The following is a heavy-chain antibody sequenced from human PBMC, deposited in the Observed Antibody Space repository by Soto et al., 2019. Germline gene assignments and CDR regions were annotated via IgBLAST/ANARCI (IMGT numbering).Heavy chain of an antibody. D-gene: IGHD5-12*01. V-gene: IGHV4-30-2*01. Sequence: SETLSLTCAVSGGSISSGGYSWSWIRQPPGKGLEWIGYIYHSGSTYYNPSLKSRVTISVDRSKNQFSLKLSSVTAADTAVYYCARNQGYSYGHLPPDFDYWGQGTLVTVPS. J-gene: IGHJ4*02. CDR3: ARNQGYSYGHLPPDFDY. CDR1: GGSISSGGYS. CDR2: IYHSGST.